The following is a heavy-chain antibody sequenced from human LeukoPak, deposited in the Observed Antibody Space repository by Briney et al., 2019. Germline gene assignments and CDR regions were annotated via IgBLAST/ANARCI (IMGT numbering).Heavy chain of an antibody. CDR2: ITSDSGGT. Sequence: GASVKVSCKASGYTFTGHYMHWVRQAPGQGLEWMGWITSDSGGTNYAQKFQGRVTMTRDTSISTAYMELSRLRSDDTAVYYCARALGSSGWYYYYYYMDVWGKGTTVTVSS. J-gene: IGHJ6*03. D-gene: IGHD6-19*01. CDR3: ARALGSSGWYYYYYYMDV. CDR1: GYTFTGHY. V-gene: IGHV1-2*02.